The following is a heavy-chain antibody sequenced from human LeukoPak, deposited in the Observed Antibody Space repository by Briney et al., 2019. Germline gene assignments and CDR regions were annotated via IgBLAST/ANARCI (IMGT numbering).Heavy chain of an antibody. V-gene: IGHV4-34*01. J-gene: IGHJ4*02. CDR2: IDHSGST. CDR1: GGSFSGYY. Sequence: SETLSLTCAVNGGSFSGYYWTWIRQSPGKGLEWIGEIDHSGSTNYNPSLKSRVTISVDTSKNQFSLKLSSVTAADTAVYYCARGPPVYYDNGGYYFFDHWGQGTLVTVSS. CDR3: ARGPPVYYDNGGYYFFDH. D-gene: IGHD3-22*01.